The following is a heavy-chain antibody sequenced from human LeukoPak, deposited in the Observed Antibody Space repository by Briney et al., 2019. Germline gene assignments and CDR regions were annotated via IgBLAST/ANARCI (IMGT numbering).Heavy chain of an antibody. J-gene: IGHJ5*02. Sequence: SETLSLTCTVSGYSISSGYYWGWIRQPPGKGLEWIGYIYYSGSTNYNPSLKSRVTISVDTSKNQFSLKLSTVTAADTAVYYCARDTDYGDYGYADRVGHWANWFDPWGQGTLVTVSS. CDR1: GYSISSGYY. V-gene: IGHV4-38-2*02. D-gene: IGHD4-17*01. CDR3: ARDTDYGDYGYADRVGHWANWFDP. CDR2: IYYSGST.